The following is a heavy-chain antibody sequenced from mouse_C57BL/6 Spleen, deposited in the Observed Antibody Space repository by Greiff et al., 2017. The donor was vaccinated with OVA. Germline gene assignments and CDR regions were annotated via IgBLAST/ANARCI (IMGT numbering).Heavy chain of an antibody. CDR3: ARGIDY. CDR1: GYAFTNYL. J-gene: IGHJ2*01. Sequence: VMLVESGAELVRPGTSVKVSCKASGYAFTNYLIEWVKQRPGQGLEWIGVINPGSGGTNYNEKFKGKATLTADKSSSTAYMQLSSLTSEDSAVYFCARGIDYWGQGTTLTVSS. V-gene: IGHV1-54*01. CDR2: INPGSGGT.